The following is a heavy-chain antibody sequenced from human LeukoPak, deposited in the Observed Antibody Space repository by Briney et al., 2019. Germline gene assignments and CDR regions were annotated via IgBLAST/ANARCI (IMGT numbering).Heavy chain of an antibody. Sequence: GASVKVSCKASGYTFTCYYMHWVRQAPGQGLEWMGRINPNSGGTNYAQKFQGRVTMTRDTSISTAYMELSRLRSDDTAVYYCARDPTGTTGRGDYWGQGTLVTVSS. CDR1: GYTFTCYY. J-gene: IGHJ4*02. CDR2: INPNSGGT. V-gene: IGHV1-2*06. D-gene: IGHD1-7*01. CDR3: ARDPTGTTGRGDY.